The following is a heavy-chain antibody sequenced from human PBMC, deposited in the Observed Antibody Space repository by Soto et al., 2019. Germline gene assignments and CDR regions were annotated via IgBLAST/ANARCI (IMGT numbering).Heavy chain of an antibody. D-gene: IGHD1-26*01. J-gene: IGHJ6*02. CDR1: GGSFSGYY. Sequence: SSETLSLTCAVYGGSFSGYYWSWIRQPPGKGLEWIGEINHSGSTNYNPSLKSRVTISVDTSKNQFSLKLSSVTAADTAVYYCARGRGATPGGYYYYGMDVWGQGTTVTVSS. CDR3: ARGRGATPGGYYYYGMDV. CDR2: INHSGST. V-gene: IGHV4-34*01.